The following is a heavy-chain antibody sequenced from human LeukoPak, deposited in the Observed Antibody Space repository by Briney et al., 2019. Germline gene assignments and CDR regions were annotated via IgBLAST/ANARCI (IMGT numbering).Heavy chain of an antibody. D-gene: IGHD6-19*01. CDR2: ISSSSSYI. Sequence: PGGSLRLSCAASGFTFSSYSMNWVRQAPGKGLEWVSSISSSSSYIYYADSVKGRFTISRDNAKNSLYLQMNSLRAEDTAVYYCARIASSSGQEYYFDYWGQGTLVTVSS. V-gene: IGHV3-21*01. CDR3: ARIASSSGQEYYFDY. J-gene: IGHJ4*02. CDR1: GFTFSSYS.